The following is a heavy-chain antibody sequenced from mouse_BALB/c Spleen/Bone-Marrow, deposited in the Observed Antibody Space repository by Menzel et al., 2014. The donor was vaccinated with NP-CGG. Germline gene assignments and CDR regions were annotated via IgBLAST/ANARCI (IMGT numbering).Heavy chain of an antibody. CDR2: ISSGGSYI. V-gene: IGHV5-9-1*01. Sequence: DVMLVESGGGLVKPAGSLKLSCAASGFTFSGYAMSWVRQSPEKRLEWVATISSGGSYIHYPDSVKGRFTISRDNAKNTLYLQMSSLRSEDTAIYYCARPDPWFAYWGQGTLVTVSA. CDR3: ARPDPWFAY. J-gene: IGHJ3*01. CDR1: GFTFSGYA.